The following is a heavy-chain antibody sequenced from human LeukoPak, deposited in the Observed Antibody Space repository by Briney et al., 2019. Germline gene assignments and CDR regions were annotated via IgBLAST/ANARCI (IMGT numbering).Heavy chain of an antibody. CDR1: GYTFTSYG. CDR2: ISAYNGNT. Sequence: GASVKVSCKASGYTFTSYGISWVRQAPGQGLEWMGWISAYNGNTNYAQKLQGRVTMTTDTSTSTAYMELSRLRSDDTAVYYCASPLPYCSGSDCYSYAFDVWGQGTMVTVAS. CDR3: ASPLPYCSGSDCYSYAFDV. J-gene: IGHJ3*01. V-gene: IGHV1-18*01. D-gene: IGHD2-15*01.